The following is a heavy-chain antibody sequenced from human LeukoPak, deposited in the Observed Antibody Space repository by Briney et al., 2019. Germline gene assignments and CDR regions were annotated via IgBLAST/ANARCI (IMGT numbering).Heavy chain of an antibody. D-gene: IGHD3-16*02. CDR3: ARDIVGWDHTQFDY. V-gene: IGHV3-48*03. CDR2: ISSSGSTI. CDR1: GFTFSSYE. Sequence: GGSLRLSCAASGFTFSSYEMNWVRQAPGKGLEWVSYISSSGSTIYFAESVKSRFTISRDKAKNSLYLQVNRLRPEDMAVYYGARDIVGWDHTQFDYWGQGTLVTASS. J-gene: IGHJ4*02.